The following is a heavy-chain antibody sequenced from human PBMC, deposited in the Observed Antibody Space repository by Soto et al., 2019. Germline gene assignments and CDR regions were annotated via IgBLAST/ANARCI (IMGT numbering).Heavy chain of an antibody. CDR2: IKQDGSEK. Sequence: GGSLRLSCAASGFTFSTYWKSWVRQAPGKGLEWVANIKQDGSEKYYVDSVKGRFTVSRDNAKNSLYLQMNSLRAEDTAVYYCAREGHDYGSGYNYWGQGTMVTVYS. CDR3: AREGHDYGSGYNY. D-gene: IGHD4-17*01. CDR1: GFTFSTYW. J-gene: IGHJ4*02. V-gene: IGHV3-7*01.